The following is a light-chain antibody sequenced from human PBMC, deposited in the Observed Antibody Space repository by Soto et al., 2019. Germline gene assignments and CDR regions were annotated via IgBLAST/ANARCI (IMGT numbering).Light chain of an antibody. Sequence: AIQMTQSPSSLSASVGDRVAITCRASQGIRNDLGWYQQKPGKAPKLLIYAASSLQSGVPSRFSGSGSDTDFTLTISSLQPEDFATYYCLQDDNYPWTFGQGTKVEIK. CDR2: AAS. CDR3: LQDDNYPWT. CDR1: QGIRND. V-gene: IGKV1-6*01. J-gene: IGKJ1*01.